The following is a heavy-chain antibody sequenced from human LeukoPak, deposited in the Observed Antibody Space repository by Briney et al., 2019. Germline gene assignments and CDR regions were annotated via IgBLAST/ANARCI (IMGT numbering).Heavy chain of an antibody. CDR3: ARAGYSSSWYPDAFDI. CDR2: TSSSSSYI. Sequence: GGSLRLSRAASGFTFSSYSMNWVRQAPGKGLEWVSSTSSSSSYIYYADSVKGRFTISRDNAKNSLYLQMNSLRAEDTAVYYCARAGYSSSWYPDAFDIWGQGTMVTVSS. D-gene: IGHD6-13*01. J-gene: IGHJ3*02. V-gene: IGHV3-21*01. CDR1: GFTFSSYS.